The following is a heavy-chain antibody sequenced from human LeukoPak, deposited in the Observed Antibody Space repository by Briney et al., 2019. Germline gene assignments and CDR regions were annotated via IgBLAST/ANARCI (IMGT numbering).Heavy chain of an antibody. J-gene: IGHJ5*02. CDR1: GGTFSSYT. CDR2: IIPILGIA. V-gene: IGHV1-69*04. D-gene: IGHD1-7*01. CDR3: AREKRAGTTLDNWFDP. Sequence: SVKVSCKASGGTFSSYTISWVRQAPGQGLEWMGRIIPILGIANYAQKFQGRVTITADKSTSTAYMELSSLRSEDTAVYYCAREKRAGTTLDNWFDPWGQGTLVTVSS.